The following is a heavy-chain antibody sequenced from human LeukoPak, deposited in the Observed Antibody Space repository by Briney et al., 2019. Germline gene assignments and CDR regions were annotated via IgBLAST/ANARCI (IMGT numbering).Heavy chain of an antibody. CDR2: ISSSSSTI. D-gene: IGHD1-20*01. CDR1: GFTFSSYS. Sequence: PGGSLRLSCAASGFTFSSYSMNWVRRAPGKGLEWVSYISSSSSTIYYADSVKGRFTISRDNAKNSLYLQMNSLRAEDTAVYYCAREPRNNWNDGSDYWGQGTLVTVSS. V-gene: IGHV3-48*01. J-gene: IGHJ4*02. CDR3: AREPRNNWNDGSDY.